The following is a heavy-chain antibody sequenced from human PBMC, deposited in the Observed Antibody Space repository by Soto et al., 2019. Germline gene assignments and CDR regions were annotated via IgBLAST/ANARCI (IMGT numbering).Heavy chain of an antibody. CDR3: ARRGYGPGFPYYYYGMDV. CDR2: IYYSGST. Sequence: SETLSLTCTVSGGSMSSYYWSWIRQPPGKGLEWIGYIYYSGSTNYNPSLKSRVTMSVDTPKNQFSLKLSSVTAADTAVYYCARRGYGPGFPYYYYGMDVWGQGTTVTVSS. J-gene: IGHJ6*02. V-gene: IGHV4-59*01. D-gene: IGHD3-10*01. CDR1: GGSMSSYY.